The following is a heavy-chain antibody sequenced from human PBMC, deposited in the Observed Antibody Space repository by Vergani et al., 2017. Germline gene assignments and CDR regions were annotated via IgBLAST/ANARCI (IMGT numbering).Heavy chain of an antibody. Sequence: QLQLQESGPGLVKPSETLSLTCTVSGGSISSSNYYWGWIRQSPGEGLQWLTSIHNRGKTYHNPSLKSRVSVSLDTSKNRFSLNLTSVTATDTAVYYCARSQGDYWYFDLWGPGSLVTVSS. CDR3: ARSQGDYWYFDL. J-gene: IGHJ2*01. CDR2: IHNRGKT. CDR1: GGSISSSNYY. D-gene: IGHD2-21*01. V-gene: IGHV4-39*02.